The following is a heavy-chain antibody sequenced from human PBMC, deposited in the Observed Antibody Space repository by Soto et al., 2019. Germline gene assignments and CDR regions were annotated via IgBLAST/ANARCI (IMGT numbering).Heavy chain of an antibody. V-gene: IGHV1-2*02. J-gene: IGHJ4*02. CDR2: INPNSGGT. CDR3: ARGGSSSLDY. CDR1: GYTFTGYY. D-gene: IGHD6-6*01. Sequence: QVQLVRSGAEVKKPGASVKVSCKAPGYTFTGYYMHWVRQAPGQGPEWMGWINPNSGGTTYAQKFQGRVTVTRDTSISTAYMELSSLRSDDTAVYYCARGGSSSLDYWGQGTLVTVSS.